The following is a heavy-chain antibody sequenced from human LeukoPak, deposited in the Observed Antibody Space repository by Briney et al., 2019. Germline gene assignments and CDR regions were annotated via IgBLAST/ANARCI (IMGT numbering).Heavy chain of an antibody. Sequence: PGGSLRLSCAASGCTFSSYWMSWVRQAPGKGLEWVANIKQDGSEKYYVDSLKGRFTISRDNAKNSLYLQMNSLRAEDTAVYYCARDPDYWGQGSLVTVS. J-gene: IGHJ4*02. CDR1: GCTFSSYW. V-gene: IGHV3-7*01. CDR3: ARDPDY. CDR2: IKQDGSEK.